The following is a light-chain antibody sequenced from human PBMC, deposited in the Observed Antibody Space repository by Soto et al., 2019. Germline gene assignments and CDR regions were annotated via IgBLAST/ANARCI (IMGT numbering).Light chain of an antibody. CDR2: GAS. CDR3: QQYNNWFSIT. V-gene: IGKV3-15*01. CDR1: QSVSGN. Sequence: EIVMTQSPATLSVSPGERATLSCRASQSVSGNLARYQQKPGQAPRLLIYGASTRANGIPARFSGSGSGTEFTLTISSLQSEDFAVYYCQQYNNWFSITFGQGTRLEIK. J-gene: IGKJ5*01.